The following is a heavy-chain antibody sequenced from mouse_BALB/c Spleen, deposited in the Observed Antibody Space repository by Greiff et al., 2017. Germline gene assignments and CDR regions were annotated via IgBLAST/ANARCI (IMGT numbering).Heavy chain of an antibody. CDR1: GFTFSSFG. V-gene: IGHV5-17*02. CDR2: ISSGSSTI. Sequence: EVQLVESGGGLVQPGGSRKLSCAASGFTFSSFGMHWVRQAPEKGLEWVAYISSGSSTIYYADTVKGRFTISRDNPKNTLFLQMTSLRSEDTAMYYCARSGTGPLFAYWGQGTLVTVSA. CDR3: ARSGTGPLFAY. J-gene: IGHJ3*01. D-gene: IGHD4-1*01.